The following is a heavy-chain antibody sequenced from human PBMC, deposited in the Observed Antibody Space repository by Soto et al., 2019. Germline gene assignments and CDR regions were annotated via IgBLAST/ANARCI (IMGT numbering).Heavy chain of an antibody. CDR3: ARERIANYYHSSGYYEPNAFDI. J-gene: IGHJ3*02. Sequence: ASVKVSCKASGYTFASYAVHWVRQAPGQRLEWMGWINAGNGNTKYSQKFQGRVTITRDTSASTAYMGLSSLRSEDTAVYYCARERIANYYHSSGYYEPNAFDIWGEGTMVTV. CDR2: INAGNGNT. V-gene: IGHV1-3*01. CDR1: GYTFASYA. D-gene: IGHD3-22*01.